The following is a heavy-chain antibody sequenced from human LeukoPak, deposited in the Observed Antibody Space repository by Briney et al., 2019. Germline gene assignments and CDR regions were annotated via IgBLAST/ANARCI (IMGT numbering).Heavy chain of an antibody. D-gene: IGHD4-11*01. CDR1: GYTFTSYD. Sequence: ASVKVSCKASGYTFTSYDINWVRQATGQGLERMGWMNPNSGNTGYAQKFQGRVTTTRNTSISTAYMELSSLRSEDTAVYYCARSDYSNSYYYYYMDVWGKGTTVTVSS. J-gene: IGHJ6*03. V-gene: IGHV1-8*01. CDR3: ARSDYSNSYYYYYMDV. CDR2: MNPNSGNT.